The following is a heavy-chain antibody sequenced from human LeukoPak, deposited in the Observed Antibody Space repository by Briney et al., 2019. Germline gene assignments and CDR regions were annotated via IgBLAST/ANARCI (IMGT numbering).Heavy chain of an antibody. Sequence: SQTLSLTCTVSGASISSGDYYWSWIRQSPGKGLEGIGYIYYSGSTSYNPSLKSRFTISVDTSKNQFSLKLTSVTAADAAVYYCARGPNYVWGSYRCFDYWGQGTLVPVSS. CDR2: IYYSGST. CDR1: GASISSGDYY. CDR3: ARGPNYVWGSYRCFDY. V-gene: IGHV4-30-4*01. J-gene: IGHJ4*02. D-gene: IGHD3-16*02.